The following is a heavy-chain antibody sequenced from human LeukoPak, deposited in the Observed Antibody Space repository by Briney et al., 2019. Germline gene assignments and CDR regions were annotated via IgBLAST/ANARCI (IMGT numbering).Heavy chain of an antibody. CDR3: AITVGYFDC. D-gene: IGHD1-26*01. CDR1: GGSFSGYY. Sequence: SETLSLTCAVYGGSFSGYYWSWIRQPPGKGLEWIGSIYYSGSTYYNPSLKSRVTISVDTSKNQFSLKLSSVTAADTAVYYCAITVGYFDCWGQGTLVTVSS. CDR2: IYYSGST. V-gene: IGHV4-34*01. J-gene: IGHJ4*02.